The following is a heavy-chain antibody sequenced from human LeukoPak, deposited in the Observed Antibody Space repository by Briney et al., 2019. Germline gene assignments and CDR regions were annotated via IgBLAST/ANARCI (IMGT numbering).Heavy chain of an antibody. V-gene: IGHV3-33*01. D-gene: IGHD2-15*01. Sequence: GGSLRLSCAASGFTFSSYGMHWVRQAPGKGLEWVAVIWYDGSNKYYGDSVKGRFTISRDNSKNTLYLQMNSLRAEDTAVYYCASCSGGSCYFGYYYYYGMDVWGQGTTVTVSS. CDR2: IWYDGSNK. CDR1: GFTFSSYG. J-gene: IGHJ6*02. CDR3: ASCSGGSCYFGYYYYYGMDV.